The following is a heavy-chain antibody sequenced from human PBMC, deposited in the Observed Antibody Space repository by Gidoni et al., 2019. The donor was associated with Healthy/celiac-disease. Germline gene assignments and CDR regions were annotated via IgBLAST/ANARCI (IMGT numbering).Heavy chain of an antibody. J-gene: IGHJ4*02. CDR2: ISYDGSNK. CDR3: AKGGYGDYSTGKQFDY. CDR1: GFTFSRYG. D-gene: IGHD4-17*01. V-gene: IGHV3-30*18. Sequence: QVQLVESGGGVVQPGRSLRLSCAASGFTFSRYGMHWVRQAPGKGLEWVAVISYDGSNKYYADSVKGRFTISRDNSKNTLYLQMNSLRAEDTAVYYCAKGGYGDYSTGKQFDYWGQGTLVTVSS.